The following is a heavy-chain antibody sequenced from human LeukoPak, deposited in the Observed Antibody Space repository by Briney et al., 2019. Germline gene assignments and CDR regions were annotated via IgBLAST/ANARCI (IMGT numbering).Heavy chain of an antibody. V-gene: IGHV4-59*01. CDR2: IYYSGST. J-gene: IGHJ5*02. CDR1: GGSISSYY. CDR3: ARNIVIYSNWFDP. D-gene: IGHD2/OR15-2a*01. Sequence: PSETLSLTCTVSGGSISSYYWSWIRQPPGKGLEWIGYIYYSGSTNYNPSLKSRVTISVDTSKNQFSLKLSSVTAADTAVYYCARNIVIYSNWFDPWGKRTLVTVSS.